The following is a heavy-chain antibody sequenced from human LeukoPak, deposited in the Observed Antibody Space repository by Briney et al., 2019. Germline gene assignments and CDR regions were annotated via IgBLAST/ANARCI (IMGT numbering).Heavy chain of an antibody. CDR1: GGSTSSGDYY. J-gene: IGHJ6*02. V-gene: IGHV4-30-4*01. CDR2: IYYSGST. Sequence: SETLSLTCTVSGGSTSSGDYYWSWIRQPPGKGLEWIGYIYYSGSTYYNPSLKSRVTISVDTSKNQFSLKLSSVTAADTAVYYCARDPRYCSSTSCYSGMDVWGQGTTVTVSS. D-gene: IGHD2-2*02. CDR3: ARDPRYCSSTSCYSGMDV.